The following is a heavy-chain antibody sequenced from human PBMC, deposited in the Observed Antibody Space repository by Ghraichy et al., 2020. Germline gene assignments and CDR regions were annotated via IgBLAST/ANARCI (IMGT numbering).Heavy chain of an antibody. V-gene: IGHV1-3*01. CDR1: GYSFTSYR. D-gene: IGHD1-1*01. J-gene: IGHJ4*02. CDR3: ARDFYNNKLTDLDY. Sequence: ASVKVSCRTSGYSFTSYRMHWVRQAPGQGLEWLGWINVDNGDTKYSQKFQGRVAIIRDISATTVYMEMTGLKYEDTAVYFCARDFYNNKLTDLDYWGQGTLVTVSS. CDR2: INVDNGDT.